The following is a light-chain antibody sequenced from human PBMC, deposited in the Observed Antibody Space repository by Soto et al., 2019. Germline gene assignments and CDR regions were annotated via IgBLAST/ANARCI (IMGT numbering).Light chain of an antibody. Sequence: QSALTQPAPVSGSPGQSITISCTGTSSDVGTYTLVSWYQQHPGKAPKLVIYEVNKRPAGVSKRFSGSKSGDTASLTISGPQAEDEADYYCSSYAGAITFYVFGTGTKVTVL. CDR2: EVN. CDR1: SSDVGTYTL. V-gene: IGLV2-23*02. CDR3: SSYAGAITFYV. J-gene: IGLJ1*01.